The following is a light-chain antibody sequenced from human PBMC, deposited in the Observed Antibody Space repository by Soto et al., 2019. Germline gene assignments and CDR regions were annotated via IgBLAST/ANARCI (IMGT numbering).Light chain of an antibody. CDR3: QQRSNWPPWT. V-gene: IGKV3D-20*02. CDR2: GAS. J-gene: IGKJ1*01. Sequence: IVLTQSPAILALSPGDRATLSCRASQSVSSSYLAWYQHKPGQAPRLLIHGASSRVTGIPDRFSGSGSGTDFTLTITRLEPEDFAVYYCQQRSNWPPWTFGQGTKVEIK. CDR1: QSVSSSY.